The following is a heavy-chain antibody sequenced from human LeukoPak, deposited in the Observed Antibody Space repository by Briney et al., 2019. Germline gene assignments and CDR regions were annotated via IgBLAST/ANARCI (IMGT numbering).Heavy chain of an antibody. CDR2: ISSDGTYT. V-gene: IGHV3-74*01. CDR3: AKAPRDSYYGMDV. J-gene: IGHJ6*02. D-gene: IGHD3-22*01. CDR1: GFTFSSHL. Sequence: GGSLRLSCAASGFTFSSHLMHWVRQAPGKGLVWVSRISSDGTYTNYADSVRGRFTISRDNAKNTLYLQMNSLRAEDTALYYCAKAPRDSYYGMDVWGQGTMVTVSS.